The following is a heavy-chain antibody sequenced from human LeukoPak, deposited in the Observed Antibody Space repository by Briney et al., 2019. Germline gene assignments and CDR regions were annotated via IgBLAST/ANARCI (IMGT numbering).Heavy chain of an antibody. Sequence: ASVKVSCKASGYTFTSYGISWVRQAPGQGLEWMGWISTYNGDTNYAQKLQGRVTMTTDTSTSTAYMELRSLRSDDTAVYYCARGKRWELLHGNYFDYWGQGTLVTVSS. V-gene: IGHV1-18*01. D-gene: IGHD1-26*01. CDR1: GYTFTSYG. J-gene: IGHJ4*02. CDR3: ARGKRWELLHGNYFDY. CDR2: ISTYNGDT.